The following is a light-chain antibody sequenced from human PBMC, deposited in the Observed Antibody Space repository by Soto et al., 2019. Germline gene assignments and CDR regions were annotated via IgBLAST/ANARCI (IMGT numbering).Light chain of an antibody. Sequence: DRVTITCRASQTISSWLEWYQQKPGKAPKLLTYDASSLESGVPSRFRGSGSGTEFTLTISSLQPDDFETYYCQQYNSYSWTFGQGTKVDIK. J-gene: IGKJ1*01. CDR1: QTISSW. CDR3: QQYNSYSWT. V-gene: IGKV1-5*01. CDR2: DAS.